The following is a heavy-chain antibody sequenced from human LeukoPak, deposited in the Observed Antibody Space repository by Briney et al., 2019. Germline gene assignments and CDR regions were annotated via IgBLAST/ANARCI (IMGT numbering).Heavy chain of an antibody. CDR2: ISGSGGST. CDR1: GFTFSSYA. Sequence: GGSLRLSCAASGFTFSSYAMSWVRQAPGKGLEWVSAISGSGGSTYYADSVKGRFTISRDNSKNTLYLQMNSLRAEDTAVYYCAKEVYYDSSGYYHDASDIWGQGTMVTVSS. D-gene: IGHD3-22*01. CDR3: AKEVYYDSSGYYHDASDI. J-gene: IGHJ3*02. V-gene: IGHV3-23*01.